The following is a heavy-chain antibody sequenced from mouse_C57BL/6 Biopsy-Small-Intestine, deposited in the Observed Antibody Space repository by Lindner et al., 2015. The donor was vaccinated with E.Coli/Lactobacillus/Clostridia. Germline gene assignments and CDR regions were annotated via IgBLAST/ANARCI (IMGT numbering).Heavy chain of an antibody. Sequence: VQLQESGPGLAKPSQTLSLTCSVTGYSITRDYWNWIRKFPGNKLEYMGYISYSGSTYYNPSLKSRISITRDTSKNQYYLQLNSVTTEDTATYYCARYRLLKGMDYWGQGTSVTVSS. D-gene: IGHD3-2*02. J-gene: IGHJ4*01. CDR3: ARYRLLKGMDY. CDR2: ISYSGST. CDR1: GYSITRDY. V-gene: IGHV3-8*01.